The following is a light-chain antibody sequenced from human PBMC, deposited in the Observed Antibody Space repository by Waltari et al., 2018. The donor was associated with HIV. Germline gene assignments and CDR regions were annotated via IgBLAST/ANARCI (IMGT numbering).Light chain of an antibody. CDR2: AVR. CDR1: IRHVGNYNL. J-gene: IGLJ3*02. CDR3: CSYAGSSTLV. Sequence: QSALTQPASVSGSPGQSITISCTGTIRHVGNYNLVSWYQQHPGNAPKVLIYAVRQRPSGVSDRFSGSKSGNTASLTISGLQAEDEAHYYCCSYAGSSTLVFGGGTKLTVL. V-gene: IGLV2-23*02.